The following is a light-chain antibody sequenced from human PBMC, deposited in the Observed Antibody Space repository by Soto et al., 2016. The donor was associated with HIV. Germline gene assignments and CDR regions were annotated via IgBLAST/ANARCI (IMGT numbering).Light chain of an antibody. V-gene: IGLV3-21*02. CDR3: QVWDATHDLLVV. CDR2: GNG. Sequence: SYVLTQTPSVSVAPGQTARIPCQGDNIGIKHVHWYRQMAGQAPVLVVYGNGDRPSGIPERLSGSKSGTTATLTISRVEAGDEADYYCQVWDATHDLLVVFGGGTKLTVL. J-gene: IGLJ2*01. CDR1: NIGIKH.